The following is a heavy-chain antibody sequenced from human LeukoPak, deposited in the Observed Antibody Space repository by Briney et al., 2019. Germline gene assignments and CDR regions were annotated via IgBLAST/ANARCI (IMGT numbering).Heavy chain of an antibody. J-gene: IGHJ4*02. D-gene: IGHD6-19*01. CDR3: ARDRVGSGWPRPYYFEV. CDR2: INPNTGAT. Sequence: EASVKDSCKASGYTLTGYYLHWVRPAPGKRLAWMGWINPNTGATHSAQKFQGRITMTRDTSISTAYMDLSRLRSDDTAVYYCARDRVGSGWPRPYYFEVWGQGTLVTVSS. V-gene: IGHV1-2*02. CDR1: GYTLTGYY.